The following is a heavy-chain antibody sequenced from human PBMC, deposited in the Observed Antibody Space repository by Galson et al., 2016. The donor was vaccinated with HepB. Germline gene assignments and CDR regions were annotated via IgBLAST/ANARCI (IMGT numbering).Heavy chain of an antibody. CDR3: AKGAWRQPLDY. Sequence: VRQAPGKGLECVAVISYDGSKEFYADSVKGRFTIARDNSKNTLYLQMSSLKVEDTAVYYCAKGAWRQPLDYWGQGTLVTVSS. D-gene: IGHD5-12*01. V-gene: IGHV3-30*18. CDR2: ISYDGSKE. J-gene: IGHJ4*02.